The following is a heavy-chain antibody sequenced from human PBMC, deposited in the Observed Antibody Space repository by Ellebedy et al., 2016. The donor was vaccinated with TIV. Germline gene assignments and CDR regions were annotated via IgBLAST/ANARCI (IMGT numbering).Heavy chain of an antibody. Sequence: AASVKVSCQASRGTFSSYGISWVRHAPGQGLEWMGWISAYNGNTNYAQKLQGRVTMTTDTSTSTAYMELRSLRSDETAVYYCAREPNCSSTSCYYGGWFDPWGQGTLVTVSS. D-gene: IGHD2-2*01. J-gene: IGHJ5*02. CDR2: ISAYNGNT. CDR3: AREPNCSSTSCYYGGWFDP. CDR1: RGTFSSYG. V-gene: IGHV1-18*01.